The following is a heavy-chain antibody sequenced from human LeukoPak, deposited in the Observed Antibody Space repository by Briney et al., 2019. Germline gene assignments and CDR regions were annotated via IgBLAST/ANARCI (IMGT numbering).Heavy chain of an antibody. Sequence: GGSLRLSCAASGFTFSNAWMTWVRQAPGKGLEWVGRIYRNADGGTTDYAAPVKGRFTISRDDSKNTLYLQMNSLKTEDTAVYYCTTDSYCSTTTCYASSNYYYGLNAWGQGTSVTVSS. CDR3: TTDSYCSTTTCYASSNYYYGLNA. CDR2: IYRNADGGTT. CDR1: GFTFSNAW. V-gene: IGHV3-15*05. J-gene: IGHJ6*02. D-gene: IGHD2-2*01.